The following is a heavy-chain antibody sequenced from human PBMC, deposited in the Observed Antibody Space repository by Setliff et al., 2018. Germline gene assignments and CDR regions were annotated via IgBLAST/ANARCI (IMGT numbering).Heavy chain of an antibody. J-gene: IGHJ4*02. CDR2: ISRVVSVT. D-gene: IGHD6-6*01. CDR3: ASTQRGTSSEC. CDR1: GFMFSDYF. V-gene: IGHV3-11*01. Sequence: PGGSLRLSCEASGFMFSDYFMSWIRQAPGKGLEWVSFISRVVSVTYYGDSVKGRFTISRDNAKNSLYLQMNSLRAEDTAVYYCASTQRGTSSECWGQGTLVTVS.